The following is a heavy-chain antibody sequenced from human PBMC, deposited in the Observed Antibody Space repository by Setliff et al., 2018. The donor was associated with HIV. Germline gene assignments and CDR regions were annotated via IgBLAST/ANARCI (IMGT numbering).Heavy chain of an antibody. J-gene: IGHJ3*01. V-gene: IGHV4-39*01. CDR2: IYYSGST. CDR3: ARHDSRGPRSAFDL. Sequence: SETLSLTCTVSGGSLSSRSYYWGWIRQPPGKGLEWLGTIYYSGSTYYNPSLKSRVTLSVDTSKNQFSLKLSSVTAADTAVYYCARHDSRGPRSAFDLWGRGTMVTVSS. CDR1: GGSLSSRSYY. D-gene: IGHD2-21*01.